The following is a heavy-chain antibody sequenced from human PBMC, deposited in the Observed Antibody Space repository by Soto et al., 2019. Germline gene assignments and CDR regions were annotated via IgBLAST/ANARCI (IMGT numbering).Heavy chain of an antibody. CDR1: GFTFDDYA. Sequence: EVQLVESGGGLVQPGRSLRLSCAASGFTFDDYAMHWVRQAPGKGLEWVSGISWNSGSIGYADSVKGRFTISRDNAKHSLYLQINSLRAEDTALYYCAKVPTGYSSSWYKSVSYYYYDYYMDVWGKGTTVTVSS. J-gene: IGHJ6*03. D-gene: IGHD6-13*01. CDR3: AKVPTGYSSSWYKSVSYYYYDYYMDV. V-gene: IGHV3-9*01. CDR2: ISWNSGSI.